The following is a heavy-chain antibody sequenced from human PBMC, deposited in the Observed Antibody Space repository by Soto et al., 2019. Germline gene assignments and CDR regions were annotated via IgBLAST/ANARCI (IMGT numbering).Heavy chain of an antibody. CDR3: ARGRIVGATKGWPQYYFDY. CDR2: IYYSGST. D-gene: IGHD1-26*01. Sequence: PSETLSLTCTVSGGSISSSSYYWGWIRQPPGKGLEWIGSIYYSGSTYYNPSLKSRVTISVDTSKNQFSLKLSSVTAADTAVYYCARGRIVGATKGWPQYYFDYWGQGTLVTVSS. J-gene: IGHJ4*02. CDR1: GGSISSSSYY. V-gene: IGHV4-39*01.